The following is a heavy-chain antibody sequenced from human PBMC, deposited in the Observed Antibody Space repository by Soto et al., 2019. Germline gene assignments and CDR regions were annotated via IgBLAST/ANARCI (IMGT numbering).Heavy chain of an antibody. CDR1: GGSITRNNHY. CDR3: ARLSSRQIPNNYYWYIHV. J-gene: IGHJ6*03. Sequence: SETLSLTCIVSGGSITRNNHYWGWIRQSPGKGLEWIGSIHYSGSTNYNPSLKGRVTLSVDTSKNQFSLTLISVTAADTAVYFCARLSSRQIPNNYYWYIHVWGKGSTVTVSS. V-gene: IGHV4-39*07. D-gene: IGHD2-21*01. CDR2: IHYSGST.